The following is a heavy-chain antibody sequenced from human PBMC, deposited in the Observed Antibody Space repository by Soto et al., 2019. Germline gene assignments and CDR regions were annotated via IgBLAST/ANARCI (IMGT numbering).Heavy chain of an antibody. J-gene: IGHJ3*01. CDR3: ARGNALDV. CDR2: TYYSSKWFH. Sequence: QGQLQQSGPGLVKPSQTLSLTCAISGDSVSSDITSWNWIRQSPSRGLEWLGRTYYSSKWFHDYAASVKSRITINTDTSKNQYSLELNSMTPEDTAVYYCARGNALDVWGQGTVVTVSS. V-gene: IGHV6-1*01. D-gene: IGHD3-10*01. CDR1: GDSVSSDITS.